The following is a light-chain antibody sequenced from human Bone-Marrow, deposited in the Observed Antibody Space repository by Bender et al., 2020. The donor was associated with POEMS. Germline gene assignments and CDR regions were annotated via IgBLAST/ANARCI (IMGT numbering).Light chain of an antibody. J-gene: IGLJ2*01. V-gene: IGLV2-23*02. CDR1: SSDVGGYNY. Sequence: QSALTQPASVSGSPGQSITISCTGTSSDVGGYNYVSWYQQHPGKAPKLMIYDVSKRPSGVSDRFSGSKEANTASLTISGLQAEDEGDYFCFSFAEVRTVLFGGGTKVTV. CDR3: FSFAEVRTVL. CDR2: DVS.